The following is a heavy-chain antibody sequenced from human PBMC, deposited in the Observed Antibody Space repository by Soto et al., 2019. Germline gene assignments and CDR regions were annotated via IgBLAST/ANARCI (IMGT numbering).Heavy chain of an antibody. CDR2: IWYDGSNK. Sequence: GGSLRLSCAASGFTFSSYGMHWVRQAPGKGLEWVAVIWYDGSNKYYADSVKGRFTISRDNSKNTLYLQMNSLRAEDTAVYYCARGGQLVENDAFDIWGQGTMVTVSS. CDR1: GFTFSSYG. CDR3: ARGGQLVENDAFDI. J-gene: IGHJ3*02. V-gene: IGHV3-33*01. D-gene: IGHD6-6*01.